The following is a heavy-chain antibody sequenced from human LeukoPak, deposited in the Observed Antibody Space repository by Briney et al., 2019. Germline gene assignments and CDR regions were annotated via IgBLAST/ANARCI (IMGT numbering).Heavy chain of an antibody. CDR2: IHRNSGGT. D-gene: IGHD2-15*01. V-gene: IGHV1-2*02. CDR1: GYSFSVYD. Sequence: APVKVSFKASGYSFSVYDMPCGRQAPGQGLEWMGWIHRNSGGTKYAQKFQGRITMTRDTSISTAYMELSRLTSDDTAMYWCARERQSRGPASPDPWGQGTLVTVSS. CDR3: ARERQSRGPASPDP. J-gene: IGHJ5*02.